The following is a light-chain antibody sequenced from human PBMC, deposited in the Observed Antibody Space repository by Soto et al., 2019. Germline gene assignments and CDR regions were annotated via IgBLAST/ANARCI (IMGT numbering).Light chain of an antibody. CDR3: QQRSNWLIS. Sequence: EIVMTQSPATLSVSPGERATLSCRASQSISSSLAWYQQKPGQAPRLLIHGASTRATGNPGRFSGSGSGAEFTPTISSLQSEDFAVYYCQQRSNWLISFGPGTKVDIK. J-gene: IGKJ3*01. V-gene: IGKV3-15*01. CDR1: QSISSS. CDR2: GAS.